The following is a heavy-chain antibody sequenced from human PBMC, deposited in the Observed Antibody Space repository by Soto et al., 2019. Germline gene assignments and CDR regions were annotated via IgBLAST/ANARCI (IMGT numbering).Heavy chain of an antibody. V-gene: IGHV1-2*02. CDR2: INPNSGGT. D-gene: IGHD6-19*01. CDR1: GYTFTGYY. J-gene: IGHJ4*02. CDR3: ARADEKWLVSDY. Sequence: GDALQVSCKASGYTFTGYYMHWVRPAPGQGLEWMGWINPNSGGTNYAQKFQGRVTMTRDTSISTAYMELSRLRSDDTAVYYWARADEKWLVSDYCGQGTLVTV.